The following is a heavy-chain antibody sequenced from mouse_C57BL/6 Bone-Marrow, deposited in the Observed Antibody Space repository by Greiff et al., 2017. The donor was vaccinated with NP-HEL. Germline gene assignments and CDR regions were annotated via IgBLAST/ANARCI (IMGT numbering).Heavy chain of an antibody. CDR3: ASGVTTVASMDY. V-gene: IGHV1-39*01. Sequence: VQLKQSGPELVKPGASVKISCKASGYSFTDYNMNWVKQSTGKSLEWIGVINPNYGTTSYNQKFKGKATLTVDQSSSTAYMQLNSLTSEDSAVYYCASGVTTVASMDYWGQGTSVTVSS. D-gene: IGHD1-1*01. CDR2: INPNYGTT. J-gene: IGHJ4*01. CDR1: GYSFTDYN.